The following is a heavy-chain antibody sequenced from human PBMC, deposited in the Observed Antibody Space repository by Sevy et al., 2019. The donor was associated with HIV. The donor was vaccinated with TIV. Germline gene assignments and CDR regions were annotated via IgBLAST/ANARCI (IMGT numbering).Heavy chain of an antibody. CDR2: INPSGGST. CDR1: GYTFTTYY. Sequence: ASVKVSCKASGYTFTTYYMHWVRQAPGQGLEWMGMINPSGGSTSYAGKFQGRVTMTRDRSTSTVYMELSSLRSEDTAVYYCAKDQYGTGSYTYDYWGQGTLVTVSS. J-gene: IGHJ4*02. CDR3: AKDQYGTGSYTYDY. V-gene: IGHV1-46*01. D-gene: IGHD3-10*01.